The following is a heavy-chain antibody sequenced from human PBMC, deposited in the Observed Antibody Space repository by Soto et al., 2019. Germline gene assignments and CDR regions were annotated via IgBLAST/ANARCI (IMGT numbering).Heavy chain of an antibody. J-gene: IGHJ6*02. CDR2: MSGSGASI. CDR3: ARDNWNGAYYGLDV. CDR1: HFTFNIDA. V-gene: IGHV3-23*01. D-gene: IGHD1-20*01. Sequence: EVQLLESGGGLVQSGESLTLSCVASHFTFNIDAMTWVRQAPGKGLEWVSSMSGSGASIYYADSVKGRFTISRDKSKKTLYLQMNSLRAEDTAVYWCARDNWNGAYYGLDVWGQGTTVTVS.